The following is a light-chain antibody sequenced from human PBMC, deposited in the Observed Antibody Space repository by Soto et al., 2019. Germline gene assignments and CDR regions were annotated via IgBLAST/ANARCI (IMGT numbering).Light chain of an antibody. CDR3: QQYNNWPIT. J-gene: IGKJ5*01. V-gene: IGKV3-15*01. CDR1: QSVSSN. CDR2: GAS. Sequence: EIVMTQSPATLSVSPVERATLSCRASQSVSSNLAWYQQKPGQAPRLPIYGASTRATGIPARFSGSGSGTEFTLTISSLQSEDFAVYYCQQYNNWPITFGQGTRLEIK.